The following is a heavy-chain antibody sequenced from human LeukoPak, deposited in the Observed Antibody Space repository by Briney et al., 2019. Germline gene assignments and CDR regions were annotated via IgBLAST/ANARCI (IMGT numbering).Heavy chain of an antibody. J-gene: IGHJ4*02. D-gene: IGHD2-21*01. Sequence: GGSLRLSCVASGFTFSSYSMNWVRQAPGKGLEWVSSISTSGGYMYYADSVKGRFTISRDNAKTSLSLQMNSLRADDTAVYYCARGGGGADYWGQGTVVTVSS. CDR2: ISTSGGYM. CDR1: GFTFSSYS. V-gene: IGHV3-21*01. CDR3: ARGGGGADY.